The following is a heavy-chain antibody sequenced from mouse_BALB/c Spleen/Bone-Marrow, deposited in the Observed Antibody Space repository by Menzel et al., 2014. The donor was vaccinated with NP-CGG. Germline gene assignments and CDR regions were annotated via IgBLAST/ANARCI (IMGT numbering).Heavy chain of an antibody. Sequence: VQLQQSGPSLVQPSQSLSITCTVSGFSLTSYGVHWVRQSPGKGLEWLGVIWSGGSTDNNAAFMSRLSITKDNSKSQVFFKMNSLQADDTAVYYCAKNGGNCRAMDYWGQGTSVTVSS. D-gene: IGHD2-1*01. CDR1: GFSLTSYG. V-gene: IGHV2-5-1*01. CDR3: AKNGGNCRAMDY. CDR2: IWSGGST. J-gene: IGHJ4*01.